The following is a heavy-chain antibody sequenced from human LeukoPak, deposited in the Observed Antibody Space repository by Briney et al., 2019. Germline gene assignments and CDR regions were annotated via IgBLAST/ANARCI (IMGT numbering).Heavy chain of an antibody. CDR2: ITGSSNNP. CDR3: AREGNWNYNY. Sequence: GGSLRLSCTASGFTFRIYAMNWVRQAPGKGLDWVSSITGSSNNPNYADSVKGRFTISRDNSKNTLYLQMNSLRAEGTAVYYCAREGNWNYNYWGQGTLVTVSS. D-gene: IGHD1-7*01. J-gene: IGHJ4*02. CDR1: GFTFRIYA. V-gene: IGHV3-23*01.